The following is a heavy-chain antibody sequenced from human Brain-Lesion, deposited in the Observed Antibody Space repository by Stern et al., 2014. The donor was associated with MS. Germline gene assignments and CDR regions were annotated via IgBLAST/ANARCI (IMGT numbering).Heavy chain of an antibody. CDR2: IKQDGSEN. CDR1: GFTFRFYW. D-gene: IGHD3-16*02. Sequence: EVQLVESGGGLVQPGGSLRLSCAASGFTFRFYWMNWVRQTPGKGLEWVANIKQDGSENIYVDSVNGRFTISRDNTWSSLYLQMNSLRVEDTAVYYCARSDYDYVWGSNRYRTTRYFFDYWGQGTLVSVSS. V-gene: IGHV3-7*01. CDR3: ARSDYDYVWGSNRYRTTRYFFDY. J-gene: IGHJ4*02.